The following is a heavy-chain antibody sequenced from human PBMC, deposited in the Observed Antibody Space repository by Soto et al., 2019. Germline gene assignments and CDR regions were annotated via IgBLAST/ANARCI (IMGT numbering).Heavy chain of an antibody. D-gene: IGHD3-3*01. CDR3: AATPKNPYYDFWSANNWFDP. V-gene: IGHV3-23*01. Sequence: PGGSMRLSCAASGFTFSSYAMTWVRQAPGKGLEWVSGISGSGGITYYADSVKGRFTISRDNSKNTLFLQMNSLRAEDTAVYYCAATPKNPYYDFWSANNWFDPWGQGTLVTVSS. J-gene: IGHJ5*02. CDR1: GFTFSSYA. CDR2: ISGSGGIT.